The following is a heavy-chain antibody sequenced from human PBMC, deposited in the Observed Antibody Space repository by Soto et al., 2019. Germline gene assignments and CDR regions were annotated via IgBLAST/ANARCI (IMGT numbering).Heavy chain of an antibody. J-gene: IGHJ4*02. Sequence: QVQLVESGGGVVQPGRSLRLSCAASGFTFSSYGMHWVRQAPGKGLEWVAVIWYDGSNKYYADSVKGRFTISRDNSKNTLYLQMNSLRAEDTAVYYCARDLGVVTPYYFDYWGQGTLVTVSS. CDR3: ARDLGVVTPYYFDY. CDR2: IWYDGSNK. CDR1: GFTFSSYG. D-gene: IGHD2-21*02. V-gene: IGHV3-33*01.